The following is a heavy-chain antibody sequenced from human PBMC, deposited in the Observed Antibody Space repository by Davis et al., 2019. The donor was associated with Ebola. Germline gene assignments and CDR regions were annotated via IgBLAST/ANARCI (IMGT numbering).Heavy chain of an antibody. Sequence: GESLKISCVASGFTLSSYWMSWVRQAPGKGLEWVANIKSDGSQKYYVGSVKGRFTISRDNAKNSLYLQMNSLRAEDTAIYYCAKSVYGSGSTWGQGTLVTVSS. CDR2: IKSDGSQK. V-gene: IGHV3-7*01. CDR3: AKSVYGSGST. CDR1: GFTLSSYW. D-gene: IGHD3-10*01. J-gene: IGHJ4*02.